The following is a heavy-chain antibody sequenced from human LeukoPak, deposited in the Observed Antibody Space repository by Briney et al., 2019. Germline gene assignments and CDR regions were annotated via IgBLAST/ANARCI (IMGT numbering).Heavy chain of an antibody. V-gene: IGHV4-59*01. J-gene: IGHJ4*02. CDR2: IYYSGST. CDR3: ARGGSNFDS. D-gene: IGHD3-16*01. CDR1: GGTISSYY. Sequence: PSETLSLTCTGSGGTISSYYRSWIRQPPGKGLEGIGYIYYSGSTNYTPSLKSRVTISVDTSKNQFSLKLSSVTPADTAVYYCARGGSNFDSWGQGTLVTVSS.